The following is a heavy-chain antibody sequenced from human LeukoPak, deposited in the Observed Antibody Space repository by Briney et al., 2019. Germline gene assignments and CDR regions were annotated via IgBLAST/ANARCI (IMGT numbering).Heavy chain of an antibody. CDR2: ISYDGSNK. CDR3: ARAREFDY. V-gene: IGHV3-30-3*01. CDR1: GFTFSSYA. Sequence: PGGPLRLSCAASGFTFSSYAMHWVRQAPGKGLEWVAVISYDGSNKYYADSVKGRFTISRDNSKNTLYLQMNSLRAEDTAVYYCARAREFDYWGQGTLVTVSS. J-gene: IGHJ4*02.